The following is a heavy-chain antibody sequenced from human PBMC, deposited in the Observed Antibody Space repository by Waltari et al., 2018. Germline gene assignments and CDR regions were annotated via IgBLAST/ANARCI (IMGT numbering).Heavy chain of an antibody. CDR2: IDNDGGDV. V-gene: IGHV3-74*01. CDR1: GLPNRNYW. Sequence: EERLVDYGGALVRPGGSLSLSGVASGLPNRNYWMHWVRQVPGKGLLWVARIDNDGGDVIYAESVKGRFTVSRDNSRNTVYLQMDSLRVEDTAVYYCARDKPHSWFDPWGQGTLVTVSS. J-gene: IGHJ5*02. CDR3: ARDKPHSWFDP.